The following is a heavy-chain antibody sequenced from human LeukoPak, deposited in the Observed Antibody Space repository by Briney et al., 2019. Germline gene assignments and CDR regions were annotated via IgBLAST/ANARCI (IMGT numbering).Heavy chain of an antibody. Sequence: PSETLSLTCTVSGGSISSYYWSWIRQPAGKGLEWIGRIYTSGSTNYNPSLKSRVTMSVDTSKNQFSLKLSSVTAADTAVYYCARDLDYSMDYYYGMDVWSQGTTVTVSS. CDR2: IYTSGST. D-gene: IGHD4-11*01. CDR3: ARDLDYSMDYYYGMDV. J-gene: IGHJ6*02. V-gene: IGHV4-4*07. CDR1: GGSISSYY.